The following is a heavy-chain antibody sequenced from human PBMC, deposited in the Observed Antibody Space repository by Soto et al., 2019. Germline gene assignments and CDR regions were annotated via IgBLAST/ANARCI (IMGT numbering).Heavy chain of an antibody. CDR1: GGSISSYY. Sequence: QVQLQESGPGLVKPSETLSLTCTVSGGSISSYYWNWIRQPPGKGLEWIGYMHDSGSTSYNPSLKSLVTISVDASRNQLSLQLISVTAADTAVYYCAAPPRYWGQGILVTVSS. CDR3: AAPPRY. V-gene: IGHV4-59*01. CDR2: MHDSGST. D-gene: IGHD6-6*01. J-gene: IGHJ1*01.